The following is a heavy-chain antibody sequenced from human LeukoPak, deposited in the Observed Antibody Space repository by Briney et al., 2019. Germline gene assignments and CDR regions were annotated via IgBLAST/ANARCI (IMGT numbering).Heavy chain of an antibody. J-gene: IGHJ4*02. V-gene: IGHV3-33*01. CDR3: ARDSSGWGFDY. Sequence: GGSLRLSCAASGFTFGSYGMHWVRQAPGKGLEWVAVIWYDGSNKYYADSVKGRFTISRDNSKNTLYLQMNSLRAEDTAVYYCARDSSGWGFDYWGQGALVTVSS. CDR1: GFTFGSYG. D-gene: IGHD6-19*01. CDR2: IWYDGSNK.